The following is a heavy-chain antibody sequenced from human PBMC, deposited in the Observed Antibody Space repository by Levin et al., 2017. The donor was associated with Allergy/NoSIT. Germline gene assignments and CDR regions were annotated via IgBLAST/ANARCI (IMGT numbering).Heavy chain of an antibody. D-gene: IGHD1-1*01. J-gene: IGHJ4*02. CDR3: SWTLDY. Sequence: LSLPCAASGFTFSNSWMDWVRQAPGKGLEWVANINGDGSQTSYVDSVKGRFTASRDNAKNSVFLQMNSLRVEDTAVYYCSWTLDYWGRGTLVTVSS. V-gene: IGHV3-7*01. CDR2: INGDGSQT. CDR1: GFTFSNSW.